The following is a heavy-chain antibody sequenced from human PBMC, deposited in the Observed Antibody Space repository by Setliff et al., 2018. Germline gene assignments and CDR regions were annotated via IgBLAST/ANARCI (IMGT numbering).Heavy chain of an antibody. CDR2: ISWNSGSI. Sequence: GGSLRLSCAASGFTFSSYAMSWVRQAPGKGLEWVSAISWNSGSIGYADSVKGRFTISRDNAKNSLYLQMNSLRAEDTALYYCAKDIMVYYYGSGRAFDIWGQGTMVTVSS. J-gene: IGHJ3*02. CDR1: GFTFSSYA. CDR3: AKDIMVYYYGSGRAFDI. D-gene: IGHD3-10*01. V-gene: IGHV3-9*01.